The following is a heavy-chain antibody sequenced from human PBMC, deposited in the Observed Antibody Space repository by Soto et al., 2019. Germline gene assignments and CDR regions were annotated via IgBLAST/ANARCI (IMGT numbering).Heavy chain of an antibody. Sequence: ASVKVSCKTSGYSFTKYGLHWVRQAPGQRLEWMGWINPGNGDTKYSQKFQGRVTITRDTSAATAYMELSSLRSEDSAVFYCARTDCSSTSCYNYYYYGMDVWGQGTTVTV. J-gene: IGHJ6*02. CDR3: ARTDCSSTSCYNYYYYGMDV. V-gene: IGHV1-3*01. CDR2: INPGNGDT. D-gene: IGHD2-2*01. CDR1: GYSFTKYG.